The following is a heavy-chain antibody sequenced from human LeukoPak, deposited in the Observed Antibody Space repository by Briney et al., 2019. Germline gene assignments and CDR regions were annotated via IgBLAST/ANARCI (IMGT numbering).Heavy chain of an antibody. V-gene: IGHV3-23*01. J-gene: IGHJ4*02. D-gene: IGHD6-13*01. CDR1: GFTFTDYA. CDR3: AKSIWYSSSWYFDY. CDR2: ISGSGGST. Sequence: PGGSLRLSCAVSGFTFTDYAMTWVRQAPGKGLEWVSAISGSGGSTYYADSVKGRFTISRDNSQNTLYLQMNSLRAEDTAVYYCAKSIWYSSSWYFDYWGQGTLVTVSS.